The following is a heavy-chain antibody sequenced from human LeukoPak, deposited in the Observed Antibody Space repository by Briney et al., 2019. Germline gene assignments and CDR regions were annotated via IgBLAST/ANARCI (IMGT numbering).Heavy chain of an antibody. CDR2: IYYSGSS. CDR1: GGSVSSGSYY. J-gene: IGHJ4*02. D-gene: IGHD2-2*01. Sequence: SETLSLTCTVSGGSVSSGSYYWSWIRQPPGKGLEWIGYIYYSGSSNYNPSLKNRVTISLDTSKNQFSLRLSSVTAADTAVYYCALWFCSRTSCYVDYWGQGTLVTVSS. CDR3: ALWFCSRTSCYVDY. V-gene: IGHV4-61*01.